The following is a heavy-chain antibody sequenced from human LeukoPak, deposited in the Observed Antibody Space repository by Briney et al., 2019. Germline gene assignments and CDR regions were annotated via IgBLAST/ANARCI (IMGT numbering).Heavy chain of an antibody. Sequence: GASVKVSCKASGYTFTGYYMHWVRQAPGQGLEWMGWINPNGGGTNYAQKFQGRVTMTRDTSISTAYMELSRLRSDDTAVYYCARGTYYYDSSGYYWHYWGQGTLVTVSS. V-gene: IGHV1-2*02. J-gene: IGHJ4*02. CDR1: GYTFTGYY. D-gene: IGHD3-22*01. CDR2: INPNGGGT. CDR3: ARGTYYYDSSGYYWHY.